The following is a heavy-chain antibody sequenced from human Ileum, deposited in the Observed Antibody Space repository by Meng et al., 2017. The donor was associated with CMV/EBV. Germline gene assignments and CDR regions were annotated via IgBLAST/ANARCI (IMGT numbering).Heavy chain of an antibody. D-gene: IGHD6-19*01. V-gene: IGHV3-7*01. CDR1: GFTFSSYW. Sequence: GGSLRLSCAASGFTFSSYWMSWVRQAPGKGLEWVANIKQDGSEKYYVDSVRGRFTISRDNTRNSMYLQMNSLRVEDSAVYYCARDFGWFRIDPWGQGTLVTVSS. CDR2: IKQDGSEK. J-gene: IGHJ5*02. CDR3: ARDFGWFRIDP.